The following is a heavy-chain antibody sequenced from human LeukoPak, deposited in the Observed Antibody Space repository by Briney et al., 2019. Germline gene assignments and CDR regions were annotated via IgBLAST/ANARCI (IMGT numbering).Heavy chain of an antibody. Sequence: GGSLRFSCAASGFTFSSYEMNWVRQAPGKELEWISYISSSGDIIYYADSVKGRFTISRDNAKNSLYLKMISARAEDTAFYYCARTVADWLVVYFDYWGQGTLVTVSS. CDR3: ARTVADWLVVYFDY. CDR2: ISSSGDII. J-gene: IGHJ4*02. D-gene: IGHD2-21*01. CDR1: GFTFSSYE. V-gene: IGHV3-48*03.